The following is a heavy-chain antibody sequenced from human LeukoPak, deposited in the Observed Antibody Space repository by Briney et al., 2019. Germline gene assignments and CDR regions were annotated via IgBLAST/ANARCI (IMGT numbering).Heavy chain of an antibody. V-gene: IGHV3-15*01. D-gene: IGHD6-13*01. J-gene: IGHJ4*02. Sequence: GGSLRLSCAASGFTFSNAWMSWVRQAPGKGLEWVGRIKSKTDGGTTDYAAPVKGRFTISRDDSKNTLYLQMNSLKTEDTAVYYCTTENLIAAGHYFDYWGQGTLVTVSS. CDR1: GFTFSNAW. CDR2: IKSKTDGGTT. CDR3: TTENLIAAGHYFDY.